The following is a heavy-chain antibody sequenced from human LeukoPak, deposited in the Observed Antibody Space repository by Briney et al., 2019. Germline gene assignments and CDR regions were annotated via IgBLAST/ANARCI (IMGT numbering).Heavy chain of an antibody. CDR2: VHYSGST. CDR1: GGSIRSTSYY. Sequence: PWVTLSLTCTVSGGSIRSTSYYWGWIPQPPGKGLEWLGSVHYSGSTYDNPSLKSRVTISVDTSKNQFSMKLISVTAADTAVYYCARRSTLAGRGRFDPWGQGTLVTVSS. CDR3: ARRSTLAGRGRFDP. D-gene: IGHD6-19*01. J-gene: IGHJ5*02. V-gene: IGHV4-39*01.